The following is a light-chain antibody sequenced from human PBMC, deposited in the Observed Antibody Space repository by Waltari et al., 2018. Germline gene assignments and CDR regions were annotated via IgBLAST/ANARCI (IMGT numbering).Light chain of an antibody. V-gene: IGLV1-44*01. J-gene: IGLJ2*01. CDR2: SNN. CDR3: AAWDDSLNGL. CDR1: RSKIGKNN. Sequence: QSVLTQPPSVSGAPGQRVTISCSGSRSKIGKNNVNWYQQVPGTVPKLLIFSNNQRASGVRDRFSGFKSGTSASLAIIGLQSDDEAGYFCAAWDDSLNGLFAGGTKLPVL.